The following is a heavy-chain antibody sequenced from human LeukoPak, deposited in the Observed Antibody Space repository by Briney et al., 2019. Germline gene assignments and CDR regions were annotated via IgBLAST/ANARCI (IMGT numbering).Heavy chain of an antibody. Sequence: ASVKVSCKASGYTFTGYYMHWVRQAPGQGLEWMGWINPNSGGTNYAQKFQGRVTMTRDTSISTAYMELSRLRSDDTAVYYCARGVGGSYYNYYMDVWGKGTTVTVSS. CDR1: GYTFTGYY. CDR3: ARGVGGSYYNYYMDV. J-gene: IGHJ6*03. D-gene: IGHD1-26*01. CDR2: INPNSGGT. V-gene: IGHV1-2*02.